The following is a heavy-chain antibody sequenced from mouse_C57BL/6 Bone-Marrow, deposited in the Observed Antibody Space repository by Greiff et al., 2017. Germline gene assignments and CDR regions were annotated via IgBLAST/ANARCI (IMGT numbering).Heavy chain of an antibody. CDR2: IYPRSGNT. J-gene: IGHJ4*01. CDR1: GYTFTSYG. Sequence: VQLQQSGAELARPGASVKLSCKASGYTFTSYGISWVKQRTGQGLEWIGEIYPRSGNTYYNEKFKGKATLTADKSSSTAYMERRSLTSEGSAVYICAIDRNYRDCAIDDWGQGASVTVSS. D-gene: IGHD2-5*01. CDR3: AIDRNYRDCAIDD. V-gene: IGHV1-81*01.